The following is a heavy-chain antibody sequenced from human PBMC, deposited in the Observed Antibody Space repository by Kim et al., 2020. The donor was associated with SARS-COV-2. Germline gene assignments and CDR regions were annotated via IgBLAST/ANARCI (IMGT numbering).Heavy chain of an antibody. CDR3: AKDDSSPLSGYYPGDYYYGMDV. Sequence: GGSLRLSCAASGFTFSSYGMHWVRQAPGKGLEWVAVISYDGSNKYYADSVKGRFTISRDNSKNTLYLQMNSLRAEDTAVYYCAKDDSSPLSGYYPGDYYYGMDVWGQGTTVTVSS. D-gene: IGHD3-22*01. CDR1: GFTFSSYG. CDR2: ISYDGSNK. V-gene: IGHV3-30*18. J-gene: IGHJ6*02.